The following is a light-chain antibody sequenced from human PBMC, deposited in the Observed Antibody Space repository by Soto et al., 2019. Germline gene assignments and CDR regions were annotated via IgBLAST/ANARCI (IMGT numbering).Light chain of an antibody. CDR2: DVS. V-gene: IGLV2-14*01. CDR3: SSYTTSTCGVV. Sequence: QSVLTQPASVSGSPGQSITISCTGTSSDIGGYNYVSWYQQHPGKAPKLMIYDVSNRPSGVSNRFSGSKSGNTAALTISGLQAEDEANYYCSSYTTSTCGVVFDGGTKLTVL. CDR1: SSDIGGYNY. J-gene: IGLJ2*01.